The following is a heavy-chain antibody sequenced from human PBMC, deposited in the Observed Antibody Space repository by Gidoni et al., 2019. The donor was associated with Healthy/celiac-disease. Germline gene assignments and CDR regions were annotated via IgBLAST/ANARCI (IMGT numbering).Heavy chain of an antibody. V-gene: IGHV1-2*02. D-gene: IGHD6-19*01. J-gene: IGHJ4*02. CDR2: INPNSGGT. CDR1: GYTFTGYY. CDR3: AMKEAVAGPG. Sequence: QVQLVQSGAEVKKPGASVKVPWKAYGYTFTGYYMHCVRQAQGQGLDWRGWINPNSGGTNYSQKFQGRVTMTSDTSIITAYMELSRLRSDDTAVYYCAMKEAVAGPGWGQGTLVTVSS.